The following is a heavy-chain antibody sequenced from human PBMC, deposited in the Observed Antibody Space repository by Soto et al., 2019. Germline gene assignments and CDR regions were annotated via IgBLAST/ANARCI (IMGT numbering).Heavy chain of an antibody. CDR1: GDSISSYY. D-gene: IGHD3-16*02. Sequence: SETLSLTCTVSGDSISSYYWSWIRQPPGKGLEWIGYIYYSGNTNYNPSLKRRVTISVDTSKTQFSLRLNSVTAADTAVYYCARHDVMIPFGGVIVSFFDSWGQGTLVSVSS. V-gene: IGHV4-59*08. CDR3: ARHDVMIPFGGVIVSFFDS. J-gene: IGHJ4*02. CDR2: IYYSGNT.